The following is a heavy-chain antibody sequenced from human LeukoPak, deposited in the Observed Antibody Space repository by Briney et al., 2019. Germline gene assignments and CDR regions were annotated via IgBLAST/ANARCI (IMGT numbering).Heavy chain of an antibody. Sequence: SETLSLTCTVSGGSISSYYWSWIRQPPGKGLEWIGYIYYSGSTNYNPSLKSRVTISVDTSKNQFSLKVNSVTAADTAVYYCARAPGNDYYPYYYMDIWGKGTTVTVSS. J-gene: IGHJ6*03. CDR2: IYYSGST. V-gene: IGHV4-59*01. D-gene: IGHD4/OR15-4a*01. CDR3: ARAPGNDYYPYYYMDI. CDR1: GGSISSYY.